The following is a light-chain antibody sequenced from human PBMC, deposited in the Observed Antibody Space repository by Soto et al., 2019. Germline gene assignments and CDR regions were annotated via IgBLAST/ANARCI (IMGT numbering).Light chain of an antibody. CDR3: SSFADNNIVI. Sequence: QSALTQPPSESGSPGQSVTISCIGTNSDVGRHNFVSWYQQYPGKAPKLLIYEVTKRPSGVPDRFSGSKSANTASLTVSGLQTEDEADYYCSSFADNNIVIFGGGTKLTVL. V-gene: IGLV2-8*01. CDR2: EVT. J-gene: IGLJ2*01. CDR1: NSDVGRHNF.